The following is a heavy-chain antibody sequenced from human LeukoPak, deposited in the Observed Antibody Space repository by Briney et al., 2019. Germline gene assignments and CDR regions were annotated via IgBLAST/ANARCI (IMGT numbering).Heavy chain of an antibody. CDR2: IYDSGST. CDR1: GGSIGNYY. Sequence: SETLSLTCTVFGGSIGNYYWSWIRQPPGKGLEWIASIYDSGSTNHNPSLRSRVTISGDTSKNQFSLKLSSVAAADTAVYYCARGSGSYSNWFDPWGQGTLVTVSS. CDR3: ARGSGSYSNWFDP. D-gene: IGHD3-10*01. V-gene: IGHV4-59*08. J-gene: IGHJ5*02.